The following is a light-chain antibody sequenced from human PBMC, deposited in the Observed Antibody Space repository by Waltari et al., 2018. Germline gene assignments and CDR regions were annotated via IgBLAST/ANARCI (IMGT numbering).Light chain of an antibody. CDR2: DVF. CDR3: NSYTGSNSWV. CDR1: SSDVGFYNY. Sequence: GQSITISCAGTSSDVGFYNYVSWYQQHPGKAPKLVIYDVFERPSGVSNRFSGSKSGNTASLTISGLQAEDEADYYCNSYTGSNSWVFGGGTRLTVL. V-gene: IGLV2-14*04. J-gene: IGLJ3*02.